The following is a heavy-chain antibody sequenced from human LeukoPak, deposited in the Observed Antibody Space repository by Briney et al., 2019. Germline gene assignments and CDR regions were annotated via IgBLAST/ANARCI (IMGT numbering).Heavy chain of an antibody. CDR1: GFTFSNYA. V-gene: IGHV3-9*03. J-gene: IGHJ3*02. D-gene: IGHD6-13*01. CDR3: AKDYSSSWYRNDAFDI. Sequence: GGSLRLSCRASGFTFSNYAMNWVRQTPGKGLEWVSGISWNSGSIGYADSVKGRFTISRDNAKNSLYLQMNSLRAEDMALYYCAKDYSSSWYRNDAFDIWGQGTMVTVSS. CDR2: ISWNSGSI.